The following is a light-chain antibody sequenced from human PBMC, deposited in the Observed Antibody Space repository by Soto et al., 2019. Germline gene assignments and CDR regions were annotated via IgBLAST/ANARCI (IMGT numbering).Light chain of an antibody. Sequence: SSELTQPPSVSVAPGETARITCGGKNIGSKSVHWYQQKTGQAPVLVIYYDSDRPSGIPERFSGSNSGNTATLTVSRVEAGDEADYYCHVWDTTNDHPLFGGGPKLTVL. CDR1: NIGSKS. V-gene: IGLV3-21*04. CDR3: HVWDTTNDHPL. CDR2: YDS. J-gene: IGLJ2*01.